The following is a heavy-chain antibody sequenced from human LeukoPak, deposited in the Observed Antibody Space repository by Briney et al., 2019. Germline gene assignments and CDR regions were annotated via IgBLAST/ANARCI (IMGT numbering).Heavy chain of an antibody. D-gene: IGHD6-13*01. CDR2: IIPIFGTA. V-gene: IGHV1-69*06. Sequence: SVRVSCKASGGTFSSYAISWVRQAPGQGLEWMGRIIPIFGTANYAQKFQGRVTITADKSTSTAYMELSSLRSEDTAVYYCARGLPRIAAAGTWGQGTLVTVSS. CDR3: ARGLPRIAAAGT. CDR1: GGTFSSYA. J-gene: IGHJ5*02.